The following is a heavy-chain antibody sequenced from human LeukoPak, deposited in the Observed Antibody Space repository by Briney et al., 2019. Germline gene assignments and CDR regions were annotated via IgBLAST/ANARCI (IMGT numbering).Heavy chain of an antibody. CDR3: ARERRQVHYYYGMDV. D-gene: IGHD2-2*01. CDR1: GGTSSSYA. V-gene: IGHV1-2*06. CDR2: KNPKSGGT. J-gene: IGHJ6*02. Sequence: ASLKLSCTVSGGTSSSYAIRWVRAAPRQGLGGMGRKNPKSGGTNYAQHFQGRVTMTRDTPISPAYMDLSRLRSDHTAVYYCARERRQVHYYYGMDVWGQGPTVTVSS.